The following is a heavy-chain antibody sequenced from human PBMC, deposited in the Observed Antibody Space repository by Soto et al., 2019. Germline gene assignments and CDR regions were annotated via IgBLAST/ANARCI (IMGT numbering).Heavy chain of an antibody. CDR3: AREIVTAGGNNYFDP. V-gene: IGHV4-4*02. D-gene: IGHD2-21*02. CDR2: VYHTGDT. J-gene: IGHJ5*02. CDR1: GGTVASGHW. Sequence: KPSETLSLTCTVSGGTVASGHWWSWVRQSPGGGLEWIGNVYHTGDTNFNPSLQSRVTISVDKSNNQFSLRLNSLTAAGTAVYFCAREIVTAGGNNYFDPWGPGTLVTVSS.